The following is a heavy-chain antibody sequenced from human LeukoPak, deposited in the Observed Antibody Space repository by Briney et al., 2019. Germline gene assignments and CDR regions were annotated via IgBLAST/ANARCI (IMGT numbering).Heavy chain of an antibody. V-gene: IGHV1-58*01. D-gene: IGHD4-11*01. J-gene: IGHJ4*02. CDR1: GFTFSNSA. CDR3: AADLPYSNYGPLDY. CDR2: IVVGSGNS. Sequence: ASVKVSCEASGFTFSNSAVQWVRQARGQRLEWIGWIVVGSGNSNYAQKFQERVTITRDMSRSTAYMELSSLRSEDTVVYYCAADLPYSNYGPLDYWGQGTLVTVSS.